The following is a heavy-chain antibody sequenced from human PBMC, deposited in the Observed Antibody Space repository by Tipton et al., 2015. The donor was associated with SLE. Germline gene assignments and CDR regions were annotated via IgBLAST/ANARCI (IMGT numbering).Heavy chain of an antibody. CDR3: ARGRGWLDY. D-gene: IGHD6-19*01. J-gene: IGHJ4*02. CDR2: INHSGST. CDR1: GYTFGDYA. V-gene: IGHV4-34*01. Sequence: QLMQSGGGLVQPGRSLRLSCTGSGYTFGDYAMSWVRQAPGKGLEWIGEINHSGSTNYNPSLKSRVTISLDTSKNQFSLKLSSVTAADTAVYYCARGRGWLDYWGQGTQVTVSS.